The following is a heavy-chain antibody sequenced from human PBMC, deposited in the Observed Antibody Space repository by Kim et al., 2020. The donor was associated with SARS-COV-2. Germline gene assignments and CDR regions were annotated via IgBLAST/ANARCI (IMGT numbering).Heavy chain of an antibody. Sequence: SETLSLTCTVSGGSISSYYWSWTRQSPGKGLEWIGYIYYSGSTNYNPSLKSRVTISVDTSKNQFSLKLSSVTAADTAVYYCARGFDYWGQGTLVTVSS. V-gene: IGHV4-59*01. CDR1: GGSISSYY. J-gene: IGHJ4*02. CDR2: IYYSGST. CDR3: ARGFDY.